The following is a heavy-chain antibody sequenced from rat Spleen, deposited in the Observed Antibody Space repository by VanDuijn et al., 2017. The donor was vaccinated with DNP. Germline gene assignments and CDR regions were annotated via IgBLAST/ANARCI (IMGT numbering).Heavy chain of an antibody. J-gene: IGHJ2*01. D-gene: IGHD1-11*01. CDR3: AKGPNYGGYSDYFDY. Sequence: EVKLVESGGGLVQPGSSLKLSCAASGFNFNDNWMGWVRQAPGKGLERIGEINKESGTIIYSPSLKDKYAISRDNAQNTLYIQMNKRGSEDTAIYHCAKGPNYGGYSDYFDYWGQGVMVTVSS. V-gene: IGHV4-2*01. CDR2: INKESGTI. CDR1: GFNFNDNW.